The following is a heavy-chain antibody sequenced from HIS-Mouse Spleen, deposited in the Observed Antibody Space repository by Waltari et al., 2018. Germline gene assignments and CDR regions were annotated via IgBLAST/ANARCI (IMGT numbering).Heavy chain of an antibody. J-gene: IGHJ2*01. CDR2: IYYSGST. V-gene: IGHV4-39*07. D-gene: IGHD6-13*01. Sequence: QLQLQESGPGLVKPSETLSITCTVSGGPISSRSYYLGWIRQPPGKGLEWIGSIYYSGSTYYNPSLKSRVTISVDTSKNQFSLKLSSVTAADTAVYYCAREIPYSSSWYDWYFDLWGRGTLVTVSS. CDR3: AREIPYSSSWYDWYFDL. CDR1: GGPISSRSYY.